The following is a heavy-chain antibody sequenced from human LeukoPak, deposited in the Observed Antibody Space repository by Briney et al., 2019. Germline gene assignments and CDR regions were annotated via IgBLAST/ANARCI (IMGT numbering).Heavy chain of an antibody. CDR1: GGSISSGYYS. J-gene: IGHJ4*02. CDR2: IYHSGST. CDR3: ARGRKGDNVDY. V-gene: IGHV4-30-2*01. Sequence: SETLSLTCAVSGGSISSGYYSWSWIRQPPGKGLEWIGYIYHSGSTYYNSSLKSRVTISVDTSKNQFSLKLSSLTAADTAVYYCARGRKGDNVDYWGQGTLVTVSS. D-gene: IGHD2-15*01.